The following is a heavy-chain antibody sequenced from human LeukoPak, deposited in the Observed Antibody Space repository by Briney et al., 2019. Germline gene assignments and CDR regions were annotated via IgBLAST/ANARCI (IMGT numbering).Heavy chain of an antibody. J-gene: IGHJ5*02. Sequence: GGSLRLSCAASGFTFSPYSMHWVRQAPGKGLEWVSSISPTSGKIYYADSVKGRFTISRDNADNSLFLHMSSLRAEDTAVYYCATGGSGSSWGQGTLVTVSS. D-gene: IGHD3-10*01. CDR1: GFTFSPYS. CDR3: ATGGSGSS. CDR2: ISPTSGKI. V-gene: IGHV3-21*01.